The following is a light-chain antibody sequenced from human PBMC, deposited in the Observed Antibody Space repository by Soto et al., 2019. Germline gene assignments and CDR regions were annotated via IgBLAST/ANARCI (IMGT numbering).Light chain of an antibody. J-gene: IGKJ4*01. CDR3: QQFNSYPLT. V-gene: IGKV1-13*02. Sequence: AIQLTQSPSSLSASVGDRVTITCRTSQGISSTLTWFQQKPGKVPKLLIYDASTLESGVPSRFSGSGSGTDFTFTFSSLQPEDFAAYYCQQFNSYPLTFGGGTKVDIK. CDR1: QGISST. CDR2: DAS.